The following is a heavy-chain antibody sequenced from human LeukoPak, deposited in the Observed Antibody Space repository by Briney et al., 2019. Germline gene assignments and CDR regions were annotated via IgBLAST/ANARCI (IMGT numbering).Heavy chain of an antibody. V-gene: IGHV4-59*01. CDR2: IYCSGTT. Sequence: SETLSLTCTVSGGSMSSYYWSWIRQPPGKGLEWIAYIYCSGTTNYNPSLKSRVTISVDTSKNQFSLKLSSVTAADTAVYYCAGDHPDAFDIWGQGTMVTVSS. J-gene: IGHJ3*02. CDR1: GGSMSSYY. CDR3: AGDHPDAFDI.